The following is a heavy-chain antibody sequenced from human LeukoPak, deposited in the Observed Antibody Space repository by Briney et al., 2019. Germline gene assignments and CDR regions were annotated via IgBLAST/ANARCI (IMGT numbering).Heavy chain of an antibody. Sequence: GRSLRLSCAASGFTFSNYAMHWVRQAPGKGLEWVAVISYDGSDKYYADSVKGRFTISRDNSKNTLYLQMNSLRAEDTAVYYCARDETAIVVVTATIDYWGQGTLVTVSS. CDR1: GFTFSNYA. CDR2: ISYDGSDK. D-gene: IGHD2-21*02. CDR3: ARDETAIVVVTATIDY. V-gene: IGHV3-30-3*01. J-gene: IGHJ4*02.